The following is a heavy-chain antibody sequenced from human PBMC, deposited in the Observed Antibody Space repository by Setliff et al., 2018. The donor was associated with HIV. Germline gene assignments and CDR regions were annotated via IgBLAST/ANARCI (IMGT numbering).Heavy chain of an antibody. D-gene: IGHD2-2*01. CDR1: GGTFSSYV. CDR2: IIPVLGIT. V-gene: IGHV1-69*04. J-gene: IGHJ6*02. CDR3: ARYLVVVPVAVGGLDV. Sequence: ASVKVSCKTSGGTFSSYVINWVRQAPSQGLEWMGRIIPVLGITNYAQEFQDRVTLTADESISTAYMELSGLTSDDSAVYYCARYLVVVPVAVGGLDVWGQGTTVTVSS.